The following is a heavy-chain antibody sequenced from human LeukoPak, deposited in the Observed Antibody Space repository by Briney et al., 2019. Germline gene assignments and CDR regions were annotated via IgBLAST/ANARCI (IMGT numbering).Heavy chain of an antibody. D-gene: IGHD3-22*01. CDR3: ARPRLSWYFDL. CDR2: IYYSGRT. J-gene: IGHJ2*01. V-gene: IGHV4-59*01. Sequence: SETLSLTCSVSGGSLTNYYWSWLRQPPGKGLEWIGYIYYSGRTNYNPSLKSRVSISVDTSKNQFSLRLSSVTAADPAVYYCARPRLSWYFDLWGRGTLVTVSS. CDR1: GGSLTNYY.